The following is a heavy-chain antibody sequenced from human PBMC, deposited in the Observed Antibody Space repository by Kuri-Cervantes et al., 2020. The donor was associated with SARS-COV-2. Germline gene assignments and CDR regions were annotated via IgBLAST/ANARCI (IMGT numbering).Heavy chain of an antibody. Sequence: KVTCKGSGYSFTSYWIGWVRQMPGKGLEGMGIINPGDSDTRYSPSFQGQVTISADKSISTAYLQWSSLKASDTAMYYCARVDTAMVNFDYWGQGTLVTVSS. CDR1: GYSFTSYW. CDR2: INPGDSDT. J-gene: IGHJ4*02. CDR3: ARVDTAMVNFDY. V-gene: IGHV5-51*01. D-gene: IGHD5-18*01.